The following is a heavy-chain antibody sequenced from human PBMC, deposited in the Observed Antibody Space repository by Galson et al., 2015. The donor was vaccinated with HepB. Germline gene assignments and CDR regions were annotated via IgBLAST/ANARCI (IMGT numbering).Heavy chain of an antibody. CDR3: ARELFNLVVPAATNDAFDI. V-gene: IGHV6-1*01. CDR1: GDSVSSNSAA. Sequence: CAISGDSVSSNSAAWNWIRQSPSRGLEWLGRTYYRSKWYNDYAVSVKSRITINPDTSKNQFSLQLNSVTPEDTAVYYCARELFNLVVPAATNDAFDIWGQGTMVTVSS. D-gene: IGHD2-2*01. CDR2: TYYRSKWYN. J-gene: IGHJ3*02.